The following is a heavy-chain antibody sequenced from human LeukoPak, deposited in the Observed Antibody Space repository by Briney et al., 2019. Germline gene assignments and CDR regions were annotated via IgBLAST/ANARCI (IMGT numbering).Heavy chain of an antibody. V-gene: IGHV1-46*01. CDR2: INPSGGST. CDR3: ARGNHYYDSSGYPHTSLADY. J-gene: IGHJ4*02. CDR1: GYTFTGYY. Sequence: ASVKVSCKASGYTFTGYYMHWVRQAPGQGLEWMGIINPSGGSTSYAQKFQGRVTMTRDTSTSTVYMELSSLRSEDTAVYYCARGNHYYDSSGYPHTSLADYWGQGTLVTVSS. D-gene: IGHD3-22*01.